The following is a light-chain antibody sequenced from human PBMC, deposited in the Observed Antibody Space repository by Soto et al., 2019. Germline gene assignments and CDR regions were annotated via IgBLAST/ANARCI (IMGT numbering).Light chain of an antibody. Sequence: DIVMTQSPATLSVSPGERVTLSCRASRTVSTNLAWYQQQPGQAPRLLIYYTSTRATGIPARFSGSGSDKEFTLTISSLQSEDSAVYYCQQYNNWPPGATFGPGTKVEIK. CDR2: YTS. CDR1: RTVSTN. J-gene: IGKJ3*01. CDR3: QQYNNWPPGAT. V-gene: IGKV3-15*01.